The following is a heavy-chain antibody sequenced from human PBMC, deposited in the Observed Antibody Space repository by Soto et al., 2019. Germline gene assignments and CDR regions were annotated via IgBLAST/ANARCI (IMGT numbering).Heavy chain of an antibody. CDR1: GYTFTSYG. D-gene: IGHD3-3*01. J-gene: IGHJ4*02. CDR2: ISAYNGNT. CDR3: ARLYYDFWSGYPFDY. V-gene: IGHV1-18*01. Sequence: ASVKVSCKASGYTFTSYGISWVRQAPGQGLEWMGWISAYNGNTNYAQKLQGRVTMTTDTSTSTAYMELRSLRSDDTAVYYCARLYYDFWSGYPFDYWGQGTLVTVSS.